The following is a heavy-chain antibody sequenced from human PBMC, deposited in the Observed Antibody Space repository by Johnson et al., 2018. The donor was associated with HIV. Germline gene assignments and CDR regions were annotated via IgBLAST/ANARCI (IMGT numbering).Heavy chain of an antibody. Sequence: QMQLVESGGGVVQPGRSLRLSCAASGFTFSSYDMHWVRQAPGKGLEWVAVIWYDGSNKYYADSVKGRFTISRDNSKNTLYVQMNSLRAEDTAVYYCARYRGSALAFDIWGQGTMVTVSS. J-gene: IGHJ3*02. V-gene: IGHV3-33*01. CDR3: ARYRGSALAFDI. D-gene: IGHD1-26*01. CDR1: GFTFSSYD. CDR2: IWYDGSNK.